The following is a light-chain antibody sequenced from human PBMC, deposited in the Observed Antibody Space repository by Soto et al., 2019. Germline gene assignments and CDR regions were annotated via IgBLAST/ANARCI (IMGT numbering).Light chain of an antibody. Sequence: EIVLTQSPATLSSSPGETATLSCRASQYVGTRLAWYQHKPGQAPRLLIYDTYTRATGVPTRFSGSRSGAEFTLTINSLQSEDFAVYYCHPYNNWPLTFGGGTKVDIK. CDR3: HPYNNWPLT. J-gene: IGKJ4*01. CDR1: QYVGTR. V-gene: IGKV3-15*01. CDR2: DTY.